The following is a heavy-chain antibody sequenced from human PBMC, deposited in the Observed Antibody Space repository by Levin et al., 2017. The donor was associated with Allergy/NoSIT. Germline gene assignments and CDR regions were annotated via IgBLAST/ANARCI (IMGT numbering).Heavy chain of an antibody. Sequence: LSLTCAVSGFPISESAMAWVRQAPGKGLEWVSVITGGGFNTYYGDSVKGRFTVSRDDSKDTLYLELNSLGGEDTAVYYCAKKQGGTSGFSFDVWGQGTMVTVSS. CDR2: ITGGGFNT. D-gene: IGHD1-1*01. CDR1: GFPISESA. J-gene: IGHJ3*01. V-gene: IGHV3-23*01. CDR3: AKKQGGTSGFSFDV.